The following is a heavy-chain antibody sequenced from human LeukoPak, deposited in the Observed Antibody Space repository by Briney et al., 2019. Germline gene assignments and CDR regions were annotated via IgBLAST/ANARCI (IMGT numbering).Heavy chain of an antibody. J-gene: IGHJ5*02. D-gene: IGHD2-15*01. CDR2: ISGSGGST. Sequence: GGSLRLSCAASGFTFSSYAMSWVRQAPGKGLEWVSAISGSGGSTYYADSVKGRFTISRDNSKNTLYLQMNSLRAEDTAVYYCANALCSGGSCYSGWFDPWGQGTLVTVSS. V-gene: IGHV3-23*01. CDR1: GFTFSSYA. CDR3: ANALCSGGSCYSGWFDP.